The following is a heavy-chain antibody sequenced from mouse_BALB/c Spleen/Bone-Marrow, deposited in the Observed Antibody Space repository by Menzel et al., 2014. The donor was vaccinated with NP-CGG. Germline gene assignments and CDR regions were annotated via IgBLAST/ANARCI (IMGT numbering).Heavy chain of an antibody. J-gene: IGHJ2*01. CDR2: IYPGSGST. Sequence: LKQSGSELVRPGASVKLSCKASGYTFTSYWMHWVKQRPGQGLEWIGNIYPGSGSTNYDEKFKSKATLTVDTSSSTAYMQLSSLTSEDSAVYYYTNHYFDYWGQGTTLTVSS. V-gene: IGHV1S22*01. CDR3: TNHYFDY. CDR1: GYTFTSYW.